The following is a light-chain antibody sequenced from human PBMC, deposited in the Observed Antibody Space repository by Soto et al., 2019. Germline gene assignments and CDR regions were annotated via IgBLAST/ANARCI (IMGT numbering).Light chain of an antibody. CDR1: SSNIGNNY. CDR3: GTWDSSLSAGGVV. J-gene: IGLJ2*01. V-gene: IGLV1-51*01. Sequence: QSVLTQPPSVSAAPGQKVTISCSGSSSNIGNNYVSWYQQLPGTAPKLLIYDNNKRPSGIPDRFSGSKSDTSATLGITGLQTGDEADYYCGTWDSSLSAGGVVFGGGTQLTVL. CDR2: DNN.